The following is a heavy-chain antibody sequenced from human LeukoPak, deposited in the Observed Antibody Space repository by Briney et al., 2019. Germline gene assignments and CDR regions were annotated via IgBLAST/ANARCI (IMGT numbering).Heavy chain of an antibody. CDR1: GGSISSYY. V-gene: IGHV4-59*01. CDR3: ARISRYYYYYYMDV. J-gene: IGHJ6*03. CDR2: TYYSGST. D-gene: IGHD6-13*01. Sequence: PSETLSLTCTVSGGSISSYYWSWIRQPPGKGLEWIGYTYYSGSTNYNPSLKSRVTISVDTSKNQFSLKLSSVTAADTAVYYCARISRYYYYYYMDVWGKGTTVTVSS.